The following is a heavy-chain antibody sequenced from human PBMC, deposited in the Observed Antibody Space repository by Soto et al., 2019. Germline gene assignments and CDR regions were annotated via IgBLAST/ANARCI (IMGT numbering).Heavy chain of an antibody. CDR1: GFTFSSYA. V-gene: IGHV3-23*01. J-gene: IGHJ4*02. CDR3: AKGLGYSSSWYSGDY. Sequence: PGGSLRLSCAASGFTFSSYAMSWVRQAPGKGLEWVSAISGSGGSTYYADSVKGRFTISRDNSKNTLYLQMNSLRAEDTAVYYCAKGLGYSSSWYSGDYWGQGTLVTVSS. D-gene: IGHD6-13*01. CDR2: ISGSGGST.